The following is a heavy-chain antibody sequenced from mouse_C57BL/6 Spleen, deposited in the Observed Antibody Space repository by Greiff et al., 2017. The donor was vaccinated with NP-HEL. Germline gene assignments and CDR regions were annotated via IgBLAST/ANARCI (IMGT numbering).Heavy chain of an antibody. CDR3: TRTPYYYGSSTWFAY. V-gene: IGHV1-15*01. D-gene: IGHD1-1*01. CDR1: GYTFTDYE. Sequence: QVQLQQSGAELVRPGASVTLSCKASGYTFTDYEMHWVKQTPVHGLEWIGAIDPETGGTAYNQKFKGKAILTADKSSSTAYMELRSLTSEDSAVYYCTRTPYYYGSSTWFAYWGQGTLVTVSA. CDR2: IDPETGGT. J-gene: IGHJ3*01.